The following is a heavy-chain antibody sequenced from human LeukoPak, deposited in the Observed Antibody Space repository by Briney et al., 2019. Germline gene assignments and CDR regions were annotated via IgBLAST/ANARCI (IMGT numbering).Heavy chain of an antibody. J-gene: IGHJ4*02. CDR2: VSSSDENK. CDR1: GFTFSDYY. D-gene: IGHD2-15*01. CDR3: ARAGLGGHYIDY. Sequence: GGSLRLSCAASGFTFSDYYMTWIRQAPGQGLEWISYVSSSDENKYYAGSVRGRFAISRDNAEKSLFLQMSNVRAEDTAVYYCARAGLGGHYIDYWGQGTLVTVSS. V-gene: IGHV3-11*01.